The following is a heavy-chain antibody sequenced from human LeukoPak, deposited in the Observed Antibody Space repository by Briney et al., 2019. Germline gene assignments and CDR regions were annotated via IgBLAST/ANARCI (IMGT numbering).Heavy chain of an antibody. CDR3: ARGSF. Sequence: PGGSLRLSCAASGSTFSTYIMTWVRQAPGKGLEWVSSINTGSSTYYADTVKGRFTISRDNAKNSLYLQMNSLRVEDTAVYYCARGSFWGQGTLVTVSP. J-gene: IGHJ4*02. CDR1: GSTFSTYI. D-gene: IGHD2-15*01. V-gene: IGHV3-21*01. CDR2: INTGSST.